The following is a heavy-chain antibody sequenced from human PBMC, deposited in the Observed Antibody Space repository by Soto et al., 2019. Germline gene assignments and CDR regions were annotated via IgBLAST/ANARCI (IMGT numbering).Heavy chain of an antibody. CDR1: GGPFSGYY. CDR3: ARWAVGATTIDY. CDR2: INHSGST. Sequence: SETLSLTCAVYGGPFSGYYWSWIRQPPGKGLEWIGEINHSGSTNYNPSLKSRVTISVDTSKNQFSLKLSSVTAADTAVYYCARWAVGATTIDYWGQGTLVTVSS. J-gene: IGHJ4*02. V-gene: IGHV4-34*01. D-gene: IGHD1-26*01.